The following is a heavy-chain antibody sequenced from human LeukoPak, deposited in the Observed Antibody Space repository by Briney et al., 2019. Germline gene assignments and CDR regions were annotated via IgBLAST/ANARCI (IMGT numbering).Heavy chain of an antibody. Sequence: KPSQTLSLTCTVSGGSISSGGYYRSWIRQHPGKGLEWIGYIYYSGSTYYNPSLKSRVTISVDTSKNQFSLKLSSVTAADTAVYYCAKEGAASSGWYGDAFDIWGQGTMVTVSS. CDR1: GGSISSGGYY. D-gene: IGHD6-19*01. V-gene: IGHV4-31*03. CDR2: IYYSGST. J-gene: IGHJ3*02. CDR3: AKEGAASSGWYGDAFDI.